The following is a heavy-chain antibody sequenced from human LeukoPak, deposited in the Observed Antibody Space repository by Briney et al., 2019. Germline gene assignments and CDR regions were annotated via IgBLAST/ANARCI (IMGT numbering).Heavy chain of an antibody. J-gene: IGHJ4*02. V-gene: IGHV3-74*01. CDR1: GFTFSSYW. Sequence: GALRLSCAASGFTFSSYWMHWVRQAPGKGLVWVSRINSAGSITNYADSVRGRFTVSRDNAKNSLYLQMNSLRAEDTALYYCAKAGATIRQQSPYYFDYWGQGTLVTVSS. D-gene: IGHD5-12*01. CDR2: INSAGSIT. CDR3: AKAGATIRQQSPYYFDY.